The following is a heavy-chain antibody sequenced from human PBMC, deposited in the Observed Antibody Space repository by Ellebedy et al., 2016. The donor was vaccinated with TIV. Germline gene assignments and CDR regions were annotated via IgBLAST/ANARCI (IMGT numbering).Heavy chain of an antibody. CDR1: GYTLTELS. CDR2: FDPEDGET. D-gene: IGHD3-9*01. Sequence: ASVKVSCKASGYTLTELSMHWVRQAPGKGLEWMGGFDPEDGETIYAQKFQGRVTMTEDTSTDTAYMELSSLRSEDTAVYYCARAFLIGSHSRLDYYYGMDVWGQGTTVTVSS. CDR3: ARAFLIGSHSRLDYYYGMDV. J-gene: IGHJ6*02. V-gene: IGHV1-24*01.